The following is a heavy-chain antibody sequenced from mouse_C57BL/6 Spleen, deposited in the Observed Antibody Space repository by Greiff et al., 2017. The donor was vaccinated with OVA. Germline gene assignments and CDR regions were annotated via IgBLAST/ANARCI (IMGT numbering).Heavy chain of an antibody. J-gene: IGHJ1*03. D-gene: IGHD4-1*01. CDR1: GFTFSNYW. CDR3: TGLLNWSYWYFDV. Sequence: EVMLVESGGGLVQPGGSMKLSCVASGFTFSNYWMNWVRQSPEKGLEWVAQIRLKSDNYATHYAESVKGRFTISRDDSKSSVYLQMNNLRAEDTGIYYCTGLLNWSYWYFDVWGTGTTVTVSS. CDR2: IRLKSDNYAT. V-gene: IGHV6-3*01.